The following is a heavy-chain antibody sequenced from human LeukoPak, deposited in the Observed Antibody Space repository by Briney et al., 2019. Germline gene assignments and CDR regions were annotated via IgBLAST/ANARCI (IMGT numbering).Heavy chain of an antibody. CDR3: ARTGLESGYYTHFDS. J-gene: IGHJ4*02. Sequence: SETLSLTCTVSGGSISYYHWSWIRQPPGKGLEWIGDIYYSGMTNYIPSLKSRITMSVDTSKNQFSLILSSVTAADTAVYYCARTGLESGYYTHFDSWGQGTLVTVSS. CDR2: IYYSGMT. D-gene: IGHD3-3*01. V-gene: IGHV4-59*01. CDR1: GGSISYYH.